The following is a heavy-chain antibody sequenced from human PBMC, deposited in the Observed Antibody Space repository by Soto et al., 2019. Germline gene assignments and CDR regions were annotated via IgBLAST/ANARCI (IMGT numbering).Heavy chain of an antibody. Sequence: PGGSLRLSCAASGFTFSSYGMHWVRQAPGKGLEWVAVISYDGSNKYYADSVKGRFTISRDNSKNTLYLQMNSLRAEDTAVYYCAKDYLVGATTFLDYWGQGTLVTVSS. CDR2: ISYDGSNK. J-gene: IGHJ4*02. CDR1: GFTFSSYG. V-gene: IGHV3-30*18. D-gene: IGHD1-26*01. CDR3: AKDYLVGATTFLDY.